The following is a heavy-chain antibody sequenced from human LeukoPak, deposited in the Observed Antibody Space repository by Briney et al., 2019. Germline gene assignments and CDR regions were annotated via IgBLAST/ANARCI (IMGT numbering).Heavy chain of an antibody. CDR1: GGSFSGYY. CDR2: INHSGST. D-gene: IGHD3-10*01. Sequence: SETLSLTCAVYGGSFSGYYWSWIRQPPGKGLEWIGEINHSGSTNYNPSLKSRVTISVDTSKNQFSLKLSSVTAADTAVYYCASRGHHGSGSYDENDYWGQGTLVTVSS. CDR3: ASRGHHGSGSYDENDY. J-gene: IGHJ4*02. V-gene: IGHV4-34*01.